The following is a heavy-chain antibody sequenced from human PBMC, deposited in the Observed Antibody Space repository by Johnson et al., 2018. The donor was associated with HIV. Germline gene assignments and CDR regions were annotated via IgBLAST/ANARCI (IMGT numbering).Heavy chain of an antibody. V-gene: IGHV3-30*02. CDR3: ARAPYYYDSSGYYRIGPHAFDI. CDR2: IRFDGSNE. CDR1: GFTFSYYG. D-gene: IGHD3-22*01. J-gene: IGHJ3*02. Sequence: QVQLVESGGGVVQPGGSLRLSCAASGFTFSYYGMHWVRQAPGKGLEWVSFIRFDGSNEYYADSVKGRFTISRDNSKNTLYLQMNSLRAEETAVYYCARAPYYYDSSGYYRIGPHAFDIWGQGTMVTVSS.